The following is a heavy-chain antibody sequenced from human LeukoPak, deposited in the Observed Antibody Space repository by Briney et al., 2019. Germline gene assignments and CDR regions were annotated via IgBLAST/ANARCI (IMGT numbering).Heavy chain of an antibody. CDR2: IYYSGST. CDR3: VSGLTGNVFDF. J-gene: IGHJ3*01. Sequence: SETLSLTCTVSGGSISSSSYYWGWIRQPPGKGLEWIGSIYYSGSTYYNPSLQSRVSISVDASKNLFSLKVNSVTAADTAAYYCVSGLTGNVFDFWGQGTMVTVSS. CDR1: GGSISSSSYY. V-gene: IGHV4-39*07. D-gene: IGHD3-9*01.